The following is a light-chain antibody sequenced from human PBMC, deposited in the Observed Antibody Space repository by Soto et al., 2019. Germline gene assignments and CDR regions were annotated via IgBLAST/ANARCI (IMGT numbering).Light chain of an antibody. Sequence: EIVLTQSPGTLSLSPGERATLSCRASHSVSSSQLGWYQQKPGQAPRLLVYAASTRATGIPDRFSGSGSGTDFTLTISRLEPEDFAVYYCQQYGSSPLVTFGQGTRLEIK. J-gene: IGKJ5*01. CDR2: AAS. CDR1: HSVSSSQ. V-gene: IGKV3-20*01. CDR3: QQYGSSPLVT.